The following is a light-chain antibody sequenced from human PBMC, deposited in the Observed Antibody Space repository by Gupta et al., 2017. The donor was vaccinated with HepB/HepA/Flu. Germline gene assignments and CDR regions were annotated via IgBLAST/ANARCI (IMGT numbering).Light chain of an antibody. CDR1: QSVSSY. CDR2: EAS. CDR3: QPLRK. Sequence: EIVLTQSPATLSLSPGERATLSCRASQSVSSYVAWYQQKPGQATRLLIYEASNRATGIRARFSGSGSVTDFTRPRRSIETDDSDGDDGQPLRKFGQGTKVEIK. J-gene: IGKJ1*01. V-gene: IGKV3-11*01.